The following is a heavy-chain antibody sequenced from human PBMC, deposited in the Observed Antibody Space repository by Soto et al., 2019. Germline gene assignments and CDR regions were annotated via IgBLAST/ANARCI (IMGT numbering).Heavy chain of an antibody. V-gene: IGHV3-48*01. CDR1: GFTFSTYS. Sequence: GGSLRLFCAASGFTFSTYSMNWVRQAPGKGLEWVSYINSTGTIKYYAGSVKGRFTISRDNAKNSLYLQMNSLRAEDTAVYYCARMSSSISPGCWGQGTLVTVSS. D-gene: IGHD2-2*01. CDR2: INSTGTIK. J-gene: IGHJ4*02. CDR3: ARMSSSISPGC.